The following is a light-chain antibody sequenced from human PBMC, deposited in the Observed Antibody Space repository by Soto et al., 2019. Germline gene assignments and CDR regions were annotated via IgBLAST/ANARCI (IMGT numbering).Light chain of an antibody. Sequence: EIQMTQSPSNLSGSVGDRVTIICRASQSISSWLAWYQQKPGRAPKLLIYDSSSLESGVPSRFSGSGSGTDFRLTISSLQPEHFATYYCQQHGQWPITFTQGTRLEI. J-gene: IGKJ5*01. V-gene: IGKV1-5*02. CDR3: QQHGQWPIT. CDR2: DSS. CDR1: QSISSW.